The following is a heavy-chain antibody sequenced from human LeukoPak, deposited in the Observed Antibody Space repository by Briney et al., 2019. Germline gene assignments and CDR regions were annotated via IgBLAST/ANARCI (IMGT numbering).Heavy chain of an antibody. CDR1: GFTFSSYS. Sequence: GGSLRLSCAASGFTFSSYSMNWVRQAPGKGLEWVSSISSSSSYIYYADSVKGRFTISRDNAKNSLYLQMNSLRAEDTAVYYCARDSPHILEWLSQRTTYFDYWGQGTLSPSPQ. V-gene: IGHV3-21*01. CDR3: ARDSPHILEWLSQRTTYFDY. D-gene: IGHD3-3*01. J-gene: IGHJ4*02. CDR2: ISSSSSYI.